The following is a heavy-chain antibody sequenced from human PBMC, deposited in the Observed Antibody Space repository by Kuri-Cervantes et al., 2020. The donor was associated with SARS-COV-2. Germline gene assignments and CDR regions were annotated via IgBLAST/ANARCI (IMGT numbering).Heavy chain of an antibody. CDR1: GFTFSSYA. CDR2: ISSSGSTI. Sequence: GGSLRLSCAASGFTFSSYAMSWVRQAPGKGLEWVSYISSSGSTIYYADSVKGRFTISRDNAKNSLYLQMNSLRAEDTAVCYCARAPLYYYYMDVWGKGTTVTVSS. CDR3: ARAPLYYYYMDV. V-gene: IGHV3-48*04. J-gene: IGHJ6*03.